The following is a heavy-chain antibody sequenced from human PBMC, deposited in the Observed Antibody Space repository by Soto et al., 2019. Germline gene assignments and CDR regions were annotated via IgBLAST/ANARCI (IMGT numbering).Heavy chain of an antibody. CDR3: AKDHYDFWSGFSARLIDY. CDR2: ITGSGGST. Sequence: PGGSLRLSCAASGFTFSNYAMSWVRQAPGKGLEWVSTITGSGGSTYYADSVKGRFTISRDNSKNTLYLEMNSLRAEDTARYYCAKDHYDFWSGFSARLIDYWGQGTLVTVSS. D-gene: IGHD3-3*01. V-gene: IGHV3-23*01. J-gene: IGHJ4*02. CDR1: GFTFSNYA.